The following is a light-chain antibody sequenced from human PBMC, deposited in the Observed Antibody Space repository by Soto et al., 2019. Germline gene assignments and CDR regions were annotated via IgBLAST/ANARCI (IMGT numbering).Light chain of an antibody. CDR3: GSYTSISTLYV. V-gene: IGLV2-14*01. J-gene: IGLJ1*01. CDR1: NSDVGGYNY. Sequence: QSVLTQPASVSGSPGQSITISCTGTNSDVGGYNYVPWYQQHPGKAPELMIYEVSHRPSGVSNRFSGSKSDNTASLTISGLQAEDEADYYCGSYTSISTLYVFGTGTKVTVL. CDR2: EVS.